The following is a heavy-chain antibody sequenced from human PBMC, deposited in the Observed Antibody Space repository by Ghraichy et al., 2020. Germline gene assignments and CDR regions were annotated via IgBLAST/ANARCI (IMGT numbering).Heavy chain of an antibody. J-gene: IGHJ6*04. Sequence: GGSLRLSCAASGFTFSESPIYWVRQPPGRGLEWVALISSDGRTKYYADSVKGRFTISRDNGKDRLFLRMNSLRAEDTAVYYCARHGLAGATEYYYYGMDVGGKGTTVIVSS. CDR3: ARHGLAGATEYYYYGMDV. CDR2: ISSDGRTK. V-gene: IGHV3-30*04. D-gene: IGHD2-15*01. CDR1: GFTFSESP.